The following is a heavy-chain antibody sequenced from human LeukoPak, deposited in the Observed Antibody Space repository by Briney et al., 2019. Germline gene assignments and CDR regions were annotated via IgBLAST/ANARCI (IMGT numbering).Heavy chain of an antibody. D-gene: IGHD5-18*01. CDR1: GYTFTGYY. CDR3: AREEDTAMVPFDY. V-gene: IGHV1-2*02. CDR2: INPNSGGT. Sequence: ASVKVCCKASGYTFTGYYMHLVRQAPGQGLELMGWINPNSGGTNYAQKFQGRVTMTRDTSISTAYMELSRLRSDDTAVYYCAREEDTAMVPFDYWGQGTLVTVSS. J-gene: IGHJ4*02.